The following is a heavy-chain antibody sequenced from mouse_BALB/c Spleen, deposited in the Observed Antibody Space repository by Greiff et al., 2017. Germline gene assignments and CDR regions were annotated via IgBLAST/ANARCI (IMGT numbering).Heavy chain of an antibody. CDR1: GDSITSGY. CDR3: ARHYYGSYYFDY. Sequence: EVKLVESGPSLVKPSQTLSLTCSVTGDSITSGYWNWIRKFPGNKLEYMGYISYSGSTYYNPSLKSRISITRDTSKNQYYLQLNSVTTEDTATYYCARHYYGSYYFDYWGQGTTLTVSS. D-gene: IGHD1-2*01. J-gene: IGHJ2*01. V-gene: IGHV3-8*02. CDR2: ISYSGST.